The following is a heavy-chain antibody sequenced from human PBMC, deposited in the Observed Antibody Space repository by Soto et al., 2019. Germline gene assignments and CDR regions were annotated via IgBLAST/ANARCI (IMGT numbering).Heavy chain of an antibody. D-gene: IGHD3-9*01. CDR1: GFTFSTYA. Sequence: PGGSLRLSCAASGFTFSTYAMSWVRQAPGKGLEWVSAISGSGGSTYYADSVKGRFTISRDNSKNTLYLQMNSLRAEDTAVYYCAKDPDILTGYSPPGYWGQGTLVTVSS. CDR3: AKDPDILTGYSPPGY. CDR2: ISGSGGST. J-gene: IGHJ4*02. V-gene: IGHV3-23*01.